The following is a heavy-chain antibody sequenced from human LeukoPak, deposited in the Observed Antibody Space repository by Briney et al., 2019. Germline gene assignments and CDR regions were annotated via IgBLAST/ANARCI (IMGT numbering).Heavy chain of an antibody. CDR1: GGSISSGTNY. D-gene: IGHD1-26*01. Sequence: PSETLSLTCTVSGGSISSGTNYWGCVRQPPGKGLEWIGSIYYSGSTSYNPSLKSRVTISVDTSKNQFSLKLDSVTAADTAVYYCARNASDSGTSYFDYWGQGTLVTVSS. CDR2: IYYSGST. CDR3: ARNASDSGTSYFDY. J-gene: IGHJ4*02. V-gene: IGHV4-39*01.